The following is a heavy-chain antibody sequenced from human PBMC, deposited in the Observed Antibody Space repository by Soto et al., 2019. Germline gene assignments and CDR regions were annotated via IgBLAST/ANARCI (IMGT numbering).Heavy chain of an antibody. CDR2: VYYTGST. V-gene: IGHV4-59*01. CDR1: GGSISGSY. CDR3: ARSGAVPVAHIDY. D-gene: IGHD3-3*01. Sequence: SETLSLICSVSGGSISGSYWSWIRQSPGKGLEWLGYVYYTGSTNYSPSLRSRVSISVDTSKNEFSLRLSSVTAEDTAVYFCARSGAVPVAHIDYWCQGTQVTVSP. J-gene: IGHJ4*02.